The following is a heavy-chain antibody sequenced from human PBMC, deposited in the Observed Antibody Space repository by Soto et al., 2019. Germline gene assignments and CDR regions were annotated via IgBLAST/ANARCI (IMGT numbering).Heavy chain of an antibody. CDR1: GLTFSSNG. D-gene: IGHD3-22*01. Sequence: GSLRLSCAASGLTFSSNGMSWVLQAPVKGLEWVSGISDSGGRTYYADSVKGRFTISRDNSKNTLYLQMNSLRAEDTAVYYCAKDESRVVVPDNWFDSWGQGTLVTVSS. V-gene: IGHV3-23*01. CDR2: ISDSGGRT. J-gene: IGHJ5*01. CDR3: AKDESRVVVPDNWFDS.